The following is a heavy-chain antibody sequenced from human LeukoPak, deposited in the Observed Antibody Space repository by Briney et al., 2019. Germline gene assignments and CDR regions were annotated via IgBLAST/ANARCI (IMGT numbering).Heavy chain of an antibody. CDR1: GGSISSSSYY. CDR2: IYYSGST. V-gene: IGHV4-39*01. D-gene: IGHD6-19*01. CDR3: ARRRAVAGTFFDY. J-gene: IGHJ4*02. Sequence: SETLSLTCTVSGGSISSSSYYWGWIRQPPGKGLEWIGSIYYSGSTYYNPSLKSRVTISVDTSKNQFSLKLSSATAADTAVYYCARRRAVAGTFFDYWGQGTLVTVSS.